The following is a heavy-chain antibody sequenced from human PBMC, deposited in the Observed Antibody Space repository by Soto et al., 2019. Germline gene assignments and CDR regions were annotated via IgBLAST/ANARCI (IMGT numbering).Heavy chain of an antibody. D-gene: IGHD3-22*01. CDR2: INESGST. J-gene: IGHJ1*01. CDR3: ASLDRNYYDRSGFQH. V-gene: IGHV4-39*07. Sequence: PSETLSLTCTVSGGSISSSSYYWGWIRQPPGKGLDWIGEINESGSTSYNPSLKSRVTISVDTSKNQFSLKLNSVTAADTAVYYCASLDRNYYDRSGFQHWGQGTLVTVSS. CDR1: GGSISSSSYY.